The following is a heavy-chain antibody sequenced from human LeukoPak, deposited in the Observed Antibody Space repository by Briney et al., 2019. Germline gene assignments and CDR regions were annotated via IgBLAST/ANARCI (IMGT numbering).Heavy chain of an antibody. CDR3: AREAVFRGYSYGYAYYYYMDV. Sequence: ASVKVSCKASGYTFTSYDISWVRQAPGQGLEWMGWISAYNGNTNFAQRFQGRVTMTTDTSTSTAYMELRSLTSDDTAVYYCAREAVFRGYSYGYAYYYYMDVWGKGTTVTVSS. V-gene: IGHV1-18*01. CDR1: GYTFTSYD. J-gene: IGHJ6*03. D-gene: IGHD5-18*01. CDR2: ISAYNGNT.